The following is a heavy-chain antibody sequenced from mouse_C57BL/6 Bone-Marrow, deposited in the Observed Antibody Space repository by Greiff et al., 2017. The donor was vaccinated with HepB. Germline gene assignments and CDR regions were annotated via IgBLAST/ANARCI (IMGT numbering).Heavy chain of an antibody. CDR2: IWTGGGT. V-gene: IGHV2-9-1*01. CDR1: GFSLTSYA. J-gene: IGHJ1*03. CDR3: ARNGATTVVAYWYFDV. D-gene: IGHD1-1*01. Sequence: VQLQQSGPGLVAPSQRLSITCTVSGFSLTSYAISWVRQPPGKGLEWLGVIWTGGGTNYNSALKSRLSISKDNSKSQVFLKMNSLQTDDTARYYCARNGATTVVAYWYFDVWGTGTTVTVSS.